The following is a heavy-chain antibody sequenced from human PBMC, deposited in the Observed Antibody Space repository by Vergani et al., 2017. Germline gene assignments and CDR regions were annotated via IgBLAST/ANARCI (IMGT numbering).Heavy chain of an antibody. V-gene: IGHV4-39*01. CDR3: ARLYNALDY. CDR2: IYDSGSN. CDR1: GGSIRNSNSY. Sequence: QMQLQESGPGLVKPSEILSLTCTVSGGSIRNSNSYVAWIRQPPGKGLEWIASIYDSGSNYSNPTLKSRVTIAVDTSKNQFSLKMLSVTAADTAVYYCARLYNALDYWGPGTLVTISS. J-gene: IGHJ4*02. D-gene: IGHD1-14*01.